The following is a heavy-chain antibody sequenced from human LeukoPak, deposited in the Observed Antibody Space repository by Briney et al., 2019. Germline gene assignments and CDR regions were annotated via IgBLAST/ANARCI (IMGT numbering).Heavy chain of an antibody. CDR3: AKDYRDYYDSSGYFDY. CDR1: GFTFSSYA. Sequence: GGSLRLSCAASGFTFSSYAMSWVRQAPGKGLEWVAVISYDGSNKYYADSVKGRFTISRDNSKNTLYLQMNSLRAEDTAVYYCAKDYRDYYDSSGYFDYWGQGTLVTVSS. V-gene: IGHV3-30*18. D-gene: IGHD3-22*01. J-gene: IGHJ4*02. CDR2: ISYDGSNK.